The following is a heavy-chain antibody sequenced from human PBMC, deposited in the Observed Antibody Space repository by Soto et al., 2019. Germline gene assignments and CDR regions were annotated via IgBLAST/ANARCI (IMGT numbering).Heavy chain of an antibody. CDR1: GYTFTSYS. V-gene: IGHV1-3*01. Sequence: ASVKVCGKASGYTFTSYSMHWVREAPGQRLEWMGWINAANGNTKYSQKFQGRVTITRDTSASTAYMELSSLRSEGTAVYYCARAPTRITTFGVVKYYYYGMDVWGQGTTVTVSS. CDR3: ARAPTRITTFGVVKYYYYGMDV. J-gene: IGHJ6*02. CDR2: INAANGNT. D-gene: IGHD3-3*01.